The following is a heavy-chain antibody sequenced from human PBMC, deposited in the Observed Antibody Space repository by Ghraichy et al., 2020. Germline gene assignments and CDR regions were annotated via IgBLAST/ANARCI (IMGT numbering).Heavy chain of an antibody. CDR1: GGSVSSGSYY. J-gene: IGHJ4*02. V-gene: IGHV4-61*01. CDR2: IYYSGST. CDR3: ATERVRYFDY. Sequence: SETLSLTCTVSGGSVSSGSYYWSWIRQPPGKGLEWIGYIYYSGSTNYNPSLKSRVTISVDTSKNQFSLKLSSVTAADTAVYYCATERVRYFDYWGQGTLVTVSS. D-gene: IGHD3-10*01.